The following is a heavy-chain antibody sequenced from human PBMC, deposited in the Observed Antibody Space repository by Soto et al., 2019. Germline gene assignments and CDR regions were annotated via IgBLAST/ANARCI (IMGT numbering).Heavy chain of an antibody. CDR2: IYPGDSDT. Sequence: GESLKISCKGSVYSFISYWIGCVRQMPGKGLEWLGLIYPGDSDTRYSPSFPGQGTISVDKSISTAYLQWSSLKASDTAIYYCSRDYDYGLDYWGQGTLVNVSS. CDR1: VYSFISYW. CDR3: SRDYDYGLDY. D-gene: IGHD3-16*01. V-gene: IGHV5-51*01. J-gene: IGHJ4*02.